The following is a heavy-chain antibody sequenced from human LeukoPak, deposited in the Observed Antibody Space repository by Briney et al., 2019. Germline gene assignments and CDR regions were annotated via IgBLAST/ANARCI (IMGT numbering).Heavy chain of an antibody. CDR1: GFTFSIYW. Sequence: PGGSLRLSCAASGFTFSIYWMHWVRQAPGKGLVGVSRMNGDGSYITYADSVKGRFTTSRDNAKNTLYLQMNSLRVEDTAVYYCARAMTFGAAIDALDIWGQGTMVTVSS. CDR2: MNGDGSYI. D-gene: IGHD3-16*01. J-gene: IGHJ3*02. V-gene: IGHV3-74*01. CDR3: ARAMTFGAAIDALDI.